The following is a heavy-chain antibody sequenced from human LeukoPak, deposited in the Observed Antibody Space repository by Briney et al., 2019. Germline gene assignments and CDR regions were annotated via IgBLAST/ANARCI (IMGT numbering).Heavy chain of an antibody. Sequence: SVKVSCKASGGTFSSYTISWVRQAPAQGLEWMGRIIPILGIANYAQKFQGRVTITADKSTSTAYMELSSLRSEDTAVYYCARALSVAGTVYYYGMDVWGQGTTVTVSS. CDR1: GGTFSSYT. CDR2: IIPILGIA. CDR3: ARALSVAGTVYYYGMDV. V-gene: IGHV1-69*02. J-gene: IGHJ6*02. D-gene: IGHD6-19*01.